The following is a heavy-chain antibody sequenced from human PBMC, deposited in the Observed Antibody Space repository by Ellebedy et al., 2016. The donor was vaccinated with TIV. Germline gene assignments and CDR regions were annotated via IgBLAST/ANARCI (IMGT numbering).Heavy chain of an antibody. J-gene: IGHJ3*02. CDR1: GYGFNDYY. V-gene: IGHV1-2*02. D-gene: IGHD5-12*01. CDR2: INPNSGHT. CDR3: ARDLRWTDSFDM. Sequence: AASVKVSCKASGYGFNDYYIHWVRQARGQGLEWMGWINPNSGHTNYAQKFQGRVTMTRDASISTAYLELSRLTSDDTAVYYCARDLRWTDSFDMWGQGTMVTVSS.